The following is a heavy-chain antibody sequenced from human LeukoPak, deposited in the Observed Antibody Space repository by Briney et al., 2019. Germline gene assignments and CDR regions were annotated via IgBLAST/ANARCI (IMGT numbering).Heavy chain of an antibody. V-gene: IGHV3-33*06. D-gene: IGHD3-3*01. Sequence: GGSLRLSCAASGFTFSDYGIHWVRQAPGKGLEWVALIWYDGSDKFYADSVKGRVTISRDNSKNTVDLQMTSLRAEDAAVYYCAKGYDFWSGWDVWGKGTTVTVSS. J-gene: IGHJ6*04. CDR1: GFTFSDYG. CDR2: IWYDGSDK. CDR3: AKGYDFWSGWDV.